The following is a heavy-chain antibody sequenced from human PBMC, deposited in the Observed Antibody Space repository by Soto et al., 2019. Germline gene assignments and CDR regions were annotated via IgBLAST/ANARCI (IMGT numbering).Heavy chain of an antibody. CDR2: VKSKADDGSG. CDR1: GFPFNNAW. J-gene: IGHJ4*01. V-gene: IGHV3-15*07. CDR3: TTDSRTTLPEIRFDY. D-gene: IGHD1-26*01. Sequence: GGSLRLSCAASGFPFNNAWINWVRQVPGKGLEWVGRVKSKADDGSGDYAAPVKGRFVVSRDDSKDIVYLQMNSLKIEDTGVYYCTTDSRTTLPEIRFDYWGHGTQVTVSS.